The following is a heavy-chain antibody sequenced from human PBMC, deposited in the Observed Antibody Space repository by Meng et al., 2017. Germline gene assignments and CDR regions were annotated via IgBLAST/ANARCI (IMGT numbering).Heavy chain of an antibody. CDR3: AKDSVSVAGTLYAPLNY. J-gene: IGHJ4*02. Sequence: ESLKISCAASGFTFDDYTMHWVRQAPGKGLEWVSLISWDGGSTYYADSVKGRFTISRDNSKNSLYLQMNSLRTEDTALYYCAKDSVSVAGTLYAPLNYWGQGTLVTVSS. V-gene: IGHV3-43*01. CDR1: GFTFDDYT. CDR2: ISWDGGST. D-gene: IGHD6-19*01.